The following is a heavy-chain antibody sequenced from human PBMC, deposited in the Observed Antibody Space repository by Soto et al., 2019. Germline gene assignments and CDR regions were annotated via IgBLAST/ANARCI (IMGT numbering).Heavy chain of an antibody. CDR3: ARVRYYDRNFDY. Sequence: GGSLRLSCAASGFIFTNYWMSWVRQAPGKGLEWVAIIKYDGNEKYYVDPVKGRFTISRDNAKNSVYLQMNSLRAEDTAVYYCARVRYYDRNFDYWGQGTLVTVSS. V-gene: IGHV3-7*05. D-gene: IGHD3-16*01. CDR1: GFIFTNYW. J-gene: IGHJ4*02. CDR2: IKYDGNEK.